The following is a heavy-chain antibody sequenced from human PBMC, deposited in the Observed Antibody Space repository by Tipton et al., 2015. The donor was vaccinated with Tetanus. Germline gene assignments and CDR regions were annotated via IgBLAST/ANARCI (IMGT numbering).Heavy chain of an antibody. CDR1: GGSISSYY. D-gene: IGHD3-16*02. Sequence: GLVKPSETLSLTCTVSGGSISSYYWSWIRQPPGKGLEWIGYIYYSGSTYYNPSLKSRVTISVDTSKNQFSLKLSSVTAADTAVYYCATGGVWGSYRYLVYWGQGTLVTVSS. CDR3: ATGGVWGSYRYLVY. J-gene: IGHJ4*02. CDR2: IYYSGST. V-gene: IGHV4-59*12.